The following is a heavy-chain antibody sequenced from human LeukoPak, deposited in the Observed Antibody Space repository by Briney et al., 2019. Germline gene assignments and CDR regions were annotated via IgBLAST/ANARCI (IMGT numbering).Heavy chain of an antibody. J-gene: IGHJ4*02. V-gene: IGHV3-49*04. CDR2: IRSKAYGGTT. Sequence: GRSLRLSCTASGFTFGDYAMSWVRQAPGKGLEWVGFIRSKAYGGTTEYAASVKGRFTISRDDSKSIAYLQMNSLKTEDTAVYYCTSIRVSGIDYWGQGTLVTVSS. CDR1: GFTFGDYA. CDR3: TSIRVSGIDY. D-gene: IGHD1-26*01.